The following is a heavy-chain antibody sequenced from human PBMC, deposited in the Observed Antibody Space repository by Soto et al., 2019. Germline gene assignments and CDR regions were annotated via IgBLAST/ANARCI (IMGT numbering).Heavy chain of an antibody. CDR1: GFTFSDYY. V-gene: IGHV3-11*01. CDR2: ISISGSTI. Sequence: NPWGSLRLSCAASGFTFSDYYMSWIRQDPGKGLEWVSYISISGSTIYYADSVKGRFTISRDNAKNSLYLQMNSLRAEDTAVYYCARSGPMEAPQLDYYYGMEAWGHGTPVTVSS. D-gene: IGHD6-6*01. J-gene: IGHJ6*02. CDR3: ARSGPMEAPQLDYYYGMEA.